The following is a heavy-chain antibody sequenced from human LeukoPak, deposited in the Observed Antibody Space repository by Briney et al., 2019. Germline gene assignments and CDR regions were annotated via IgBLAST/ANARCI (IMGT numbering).Heavy chain of an antibody. CDR3: ARMWYRSGWIDY. Sequence: SGTLSLTCAVYGGSFSGYYWSWIRQPPGKGLEWIGEINHSGSTNYNPSPKSRVTISVDTSTNHFSLMLSSVTAADTAVYYCARMWYRSGWIDYWGQGTLVTVSS. D-gene: IGHD6-19*01. CDR1: GGSFSGYY. CDR2: INHSGST. J-gene: IGHJ4*02. V-gene: IGHV4-34*01.